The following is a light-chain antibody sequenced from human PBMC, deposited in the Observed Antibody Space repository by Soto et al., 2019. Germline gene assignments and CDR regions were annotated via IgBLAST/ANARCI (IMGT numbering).Light chain of an antibody. J-gene: IGLJ1*01. CDR2: SDD. CDR1: SSNIGSYP. V-gene: IGLV1-47*02. CDR3: AAWDASLSGHV. Sequence: QSVLTQSPSASGTPGQRVTISCYGSSSNIGSYPVYWYQQLPGTAPKLLINSDDQRPSVVPDRFSASKSGTSASLAISGLRSEDEADYYCAAWDASLSGHVFGAGTKVTVL.